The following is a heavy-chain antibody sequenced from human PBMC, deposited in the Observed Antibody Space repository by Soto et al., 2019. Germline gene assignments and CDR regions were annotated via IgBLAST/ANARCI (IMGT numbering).Heavy chain of an antibody. CDR3: ASAPHVNYCYYMDV. CDR1: GGTFSSYT. V-gene: IGHV1-69*02. Sequence: QVQLVQSGAEVKKPGSSVKVSCKASGGTFSSYTISWVRQAPGQGLEWMGRIIPILGIANYAQKFQGRVTITADKSTSTAYMELSSLRSEDTAVYYCASAPHVNYCYYMDVWGKGTTVTVSS. CDR2: IIPILGIA. J-gene: IGHJ6*03.